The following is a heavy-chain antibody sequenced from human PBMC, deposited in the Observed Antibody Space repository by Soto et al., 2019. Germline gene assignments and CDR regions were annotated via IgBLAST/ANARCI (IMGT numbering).Heavy chain of an antibody. CDR2: IWYDGSNK. V-gene: IGHV3-33*01. D-gene: IGHD3-3*01. J-gene: IGHJ4*02. CDR1: GFTFSSYG. Sequence: GGSLRLSCAASGFTFSSYGMHWVRQAPGKGLEWVAVIWYDGSNKYYADSVKGRFTISRDNSKNTLYLQMNSLRAEDTAVYYCARDPLGGLEWYFDYWGQGTLVTVSS. CDR3: ARDPLGGLEWYFDY.